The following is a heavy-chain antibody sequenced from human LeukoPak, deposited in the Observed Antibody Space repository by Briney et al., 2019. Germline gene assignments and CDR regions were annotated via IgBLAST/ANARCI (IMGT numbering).Heavy chain of an antibody. V-gene: IGHV4-34*01. D-gene: IGHD3-10*01. CDR1: GGSFSGYY. CDR2: INHSGST. Sequence: SETLSLTCAVYGGSFSGYYRSWIRQPPGKGLEWIGEINHSGSTNYNPSLKSRVTISVDTSKNQFSLKLSSVTAADTAVYYCARGYYGSGMFRIRWFDPWGQGTLVTVSS. CDR3: ARGYYGSGMFRIRWFDP. J-gene: IGHJ5*02.